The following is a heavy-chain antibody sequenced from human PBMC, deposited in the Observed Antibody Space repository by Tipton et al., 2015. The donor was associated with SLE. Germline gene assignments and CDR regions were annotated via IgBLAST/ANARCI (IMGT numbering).Heavy chain of an antibody. CDR1: GGSISSGYYY. V-gene: IGHV4-61*09. J-gene: IGHJ5*02. CDR3: ARDGRGYCDNSGCSEYHWFDP. CDR2: IFTSGST. D-gene: IGHD2-15*01. Sequence: TLSLTCTVSGGSISSGYYYWTWVRQPAGKGLEWIGHIFTSGSTNYNPSLKSRVTISVDTSKNQFSLKLSSVTAADTAVYYCARDGRGYCDNSGCSEYHWFDPWGQGTLVTVSS.